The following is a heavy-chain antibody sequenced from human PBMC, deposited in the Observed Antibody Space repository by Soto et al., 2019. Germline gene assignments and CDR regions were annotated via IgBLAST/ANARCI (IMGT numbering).Heavy chain of an antibody. CDR3: AGLAGRGGDWFAP. V-gene: IGHV1-18*01. Sequence: QVQLVQSGAEVKKPGASVKVSCKASGYTFTSYGISWVRQAPGQGLEWMGWISAYNGNTNYAQKLQGRVTMTTDTAQSTAYVELRSRGADDTAVYYCAGLAGRGGDWFAPWGQGTLGPGFS. D-gene: IGHD6-6*01. J-gene: IGHJ5*02. CDR2: ISAYNGNT. CDR1: GYTFTSYG.